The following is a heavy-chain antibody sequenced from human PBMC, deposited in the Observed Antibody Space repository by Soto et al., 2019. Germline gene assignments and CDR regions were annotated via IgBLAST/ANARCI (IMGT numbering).Heavy chain of an antibody. Sequence: GGSLRLSCAASGFTFSSYAMSWDRQAPGKGLEWVSAISGSGGSTYYADSVKGRFTISRDNSKNTLYLQMNSLRAEDTAVYYCAKDKSQPAPIAARILDYWGQGTLVTVSS. D-gene: IGHD6-6*01. J-gene: IGHJ4*02. CDR2: ISGSGGST. CDR3: AKDKSQPAPIAARILDY. V-gene: IGHV3-23*01. CDR1: GFTFSSYA.